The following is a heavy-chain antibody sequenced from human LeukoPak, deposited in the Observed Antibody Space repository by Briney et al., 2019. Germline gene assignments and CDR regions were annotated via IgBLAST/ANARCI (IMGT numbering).Heavy chain of an antibody. CDR2: IIPIFGTA. Sequence: ASVKVSCKASGYTFTSYYMHWVRQAPGQGLEWMGGIIPIFGTANYAQKFQGRVTITTDESTSTAYMELSSLRSEDTAVYYCARDNRSEGYVYYYYYYMDVWGKGTTVTVSS. D-gene: IGHD1-14*01. CDR3: ARDNRSEGYVYYYYYYMDV. J-gene: IGHJ6*03. CDR1: GYTFTSYY. V-gene: IGHV1-69*05.